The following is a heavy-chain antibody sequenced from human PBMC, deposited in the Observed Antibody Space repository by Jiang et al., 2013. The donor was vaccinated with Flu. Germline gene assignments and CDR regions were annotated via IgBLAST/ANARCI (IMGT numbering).Heavy chain of an antibody. CDR3: ARIWEREGILTGYYLVDY. D-gene: IGHD3-9*01. V-gene: IGHV2-26*01. J-gene: IGHJ4*02. Sequence: KPTQTLTLTCTVSGFSLSNARMGVSWIRQPPGKALEWLAHIFRMTKNTYSTSLKSRLTISKDTSKSQVVLTMTNMDPVDTATYYCARIWEREGILTGYYLVDYWGQGTLVTVSS. CDR1: GFSLSNARMG. CDR2: IFRMTK.